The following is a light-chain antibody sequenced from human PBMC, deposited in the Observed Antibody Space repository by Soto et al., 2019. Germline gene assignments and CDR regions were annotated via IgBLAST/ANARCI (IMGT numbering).Light chain of an antibody. V-gene: IGLV7-46*01. CDR1: TGVVASGHY. Sequence: QTVVTQEPSLTVSPGGTVTLTCGSSTGVVASGHYPYWFQQKPGQAPRTLIYDTNNKHSWTPARFSGSLLGGKAALTLSGAQPEDEAEYHCLLSYGGAVVFGGGTKVTVL. CDR3: LLSYGGAVV. CDR2: DTN. J-gene: IGLJ2*01.